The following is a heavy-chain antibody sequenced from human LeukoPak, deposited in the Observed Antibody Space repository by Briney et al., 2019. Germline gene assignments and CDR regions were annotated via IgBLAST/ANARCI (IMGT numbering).Heavy chain of an antibody. J-gene: IGHJ4*02. CDR2: IYTSGST. CDR1: GGSISSYY. D-gene: IGHD4-17*01. V-gene: IGHV4-4*07. Sequence: SETLSLTCTVSGGSISSYYWSWIRQPAGKGLEWIGRIYTSGSTNYNPSLKSRVTMSVDTSKNQFSLKLSSVTAADTAVYYCARDYAIKTYGDLLFDYWGQGTLVTVSS. CDR3: ARDYAIKTYGDLLFDY.